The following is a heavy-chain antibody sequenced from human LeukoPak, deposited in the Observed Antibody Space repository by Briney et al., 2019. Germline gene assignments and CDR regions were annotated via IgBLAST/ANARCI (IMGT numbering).Heavy chain of an antibody. J-gene: IGHJ4*02. D-gene: IGHD2-2*02. CDR3: ARVYSGLVCSSTSCYRGGYFDY. Sequence: SVKVSCKASGGTFSSYAISWVRQAPGQGLEWMGGIIPIFGTANYAQKFQGRVTITADESTSTAYMELSSLRSEDTAVYYCARVYSGLVCSSTSCYRGGYFDYWGQGTLVTVSS. CDR1: GGTFSSYA. CDR2: IIPIFGTA. V-gene: IGHV1-69*13.